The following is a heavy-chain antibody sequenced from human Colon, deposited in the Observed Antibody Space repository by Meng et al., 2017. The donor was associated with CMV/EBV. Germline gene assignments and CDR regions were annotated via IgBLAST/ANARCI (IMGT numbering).Heavy chain of an antibody. J-gene: IGHJ4*02. V-gene: IGHV3-66*02. CDR3: ARDDRGPAANSH. CDR1: GFNVSTNY. CDR2: LYSGGTT. Sequence: GGSLRLSCAVSGFNVSTNYMTWVRQAPGKGLEWVSVLYSGGTTYYADSVKGRFTISRDNSKNTLYLQMNSLRTEDTAVYYCARDDRGPAANSHWGQGTMVTVSS. D-gene: IGHD2-2*01.